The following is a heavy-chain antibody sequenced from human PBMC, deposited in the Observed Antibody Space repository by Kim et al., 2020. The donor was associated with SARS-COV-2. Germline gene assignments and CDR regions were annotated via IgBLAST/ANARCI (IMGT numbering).Heavy chain of an antibody. Sequence: SETLSLTCAVSGGSISSSNWWSWVRQPPGKGLEWIGESYHSGSTNYNPSLKSRVTISVDKSKNQFSLKLSSVTAADTAVYYCARRENDYGFPFDYWGQGTLGTVSS. CDR3: ARRENDYGFPFDY. V-gene: IGHV4-4*02. CDR1: GGSISSSNW. CDR2: SYHSGST. D-gene: IGHD4-17*01. J-gene: IGHJ4*02.